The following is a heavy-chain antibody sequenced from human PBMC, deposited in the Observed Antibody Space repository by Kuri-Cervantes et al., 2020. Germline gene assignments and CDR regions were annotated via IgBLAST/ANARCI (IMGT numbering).Heavy chain of an antibody. CDR3: ATGNGDSRYYFDC. CDR2: INTYGSGT. D-gene: IGHD4-17*01. Sequence: GESLKISCAASGLTFSTYWMHWVRQVPGKGLMWVSRINTYGSGTTYADSVKGRFTISRDNAKNTLYLQVNNLRVEDTAVYYCATGNGDSRYYFDCWGQGTLVTVSS. J-gene: IGHJ4*02. V-gene: IGHV3-74*01. CDR1: GLTFSTYW.